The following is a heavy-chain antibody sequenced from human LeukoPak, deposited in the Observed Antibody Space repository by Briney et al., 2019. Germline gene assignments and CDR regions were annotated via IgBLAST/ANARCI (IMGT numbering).Heavy chain of an antibody. V-gene: IGHV1-3*03. D-gene: IGHD2-15*01. Sequence: ASVKVSCKASGYTFTGYYVHWVRQAPGQRLEWMGWINAGNNNTKYSQDFQGRVTITRDTSANTAYMELSSLRFEDMAVYYCARGIRGGKPYCSGGSCFSDDHPLFDYWGQGTLVTVSS. CDR2: INAGNNNT. J-gene: IGHJ4*02. CDR3: ARGIRGGKPYCSGGSCFSDDHPLFDY. CDR1: GYTFTGYY.